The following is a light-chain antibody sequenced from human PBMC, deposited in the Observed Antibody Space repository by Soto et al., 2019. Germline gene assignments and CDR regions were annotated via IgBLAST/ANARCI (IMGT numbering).Light chain of an antibody. CDR3: ATWDSILRAGV. CDR2: DND. CDR1: SSNIGSNY. V-gene: IGLV1-51*01. J-gene: IGLJ2*01. Sequence: QSVLTQPPSVSAAPGQKVTISCSGNSSNIGSNYVSWYQQLPGTAPRLLIYDNDKRPSGIPDRFSGSKSGTSANLGITGLQTGDEADYYCATWDSILRAGVFGGGTKLTVL.